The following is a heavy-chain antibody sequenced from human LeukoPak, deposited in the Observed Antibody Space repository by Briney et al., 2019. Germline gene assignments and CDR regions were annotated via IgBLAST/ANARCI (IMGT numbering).Heavy chain of an antibody. V-gene: IGHV4-59*01. D-gene: IGHD5-12*01. J-gene: IGHJ6*03. CDR3: ALGGYSGYDYYYYMDV. CDR2: IYYSGST. Sequence: SETLSLTCTVSGGSISSYYWSWIRQPPGKGLEWIGYIYYSGSTNYNPSLKSRVTISVDTSKNQFSPKLSSVTAADTAVYYCALGGYSGYDYYYYMDVWGKGTTVTISS. CDR1: GGSISSYY.